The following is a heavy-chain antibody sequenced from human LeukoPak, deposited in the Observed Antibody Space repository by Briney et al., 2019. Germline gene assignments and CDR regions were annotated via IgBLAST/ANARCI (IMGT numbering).Heavy chain of an antibody. Sequence: SETLSLTCTVSGGSISSYYWSWIRQPAGKGLEWIGRIYTSGSTNYNPSLKSRVTMSVDTSKNQFSLKLSSVTAADTAVYYCARHGRYYDSTRYYFDYWGQGTLVTVSS. CDR2: IYTSGST. CDR3: ARHGRYYDSTRYYFDY. V-gene: IGHV4-4*07. D-gene: IGHD3-22*01. J-gene: IGHJ4*02. CDR1: GGSISSYY.